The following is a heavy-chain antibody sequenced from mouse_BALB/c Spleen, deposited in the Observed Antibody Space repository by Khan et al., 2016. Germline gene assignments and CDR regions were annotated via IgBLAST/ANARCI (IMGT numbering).Heavy chain of an antibody. Sequence: QIPLVQSGPELMKPGATVKISCKASGSTFTNYGMNWVKQAPGKGLKWMGWIYTYNGEPTYADDFKGQFAFSLETSSSTAYLQINNLENEDMATYVCARRRVDVSAMDYWGQGTSVTVSS. J-gene: IGHJ4*01. CDR2: IYTYNGEP. CDR1: GSTFTNYG. V-gene: IGHV9-1*02. CDR3: ARRRVDVSAMDY.